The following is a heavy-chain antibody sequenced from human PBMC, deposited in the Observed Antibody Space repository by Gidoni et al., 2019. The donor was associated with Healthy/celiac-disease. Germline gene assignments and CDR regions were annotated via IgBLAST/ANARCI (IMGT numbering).Heavy chain of an antibody. Sequence: EVQLLESGGGLVQSGGSLRLSCAASGFTFSGYAMGWVRQAPGKGLEWVSGMSGCGGTRYYGVSVKGRFTISRDNSKNTRYLQMNSLRAEDTAVYYCAKFVRYGLYYFDYWGQGTLVTVSS. CDR3: AKFVRYGLYYFDY. J-gene: IGHJ4*02. CDR1: GFTFSGYA. CDR2: MSGCGGTR. V-gene: IGHV3-23*01. D-gene: IGHD5-18*01.